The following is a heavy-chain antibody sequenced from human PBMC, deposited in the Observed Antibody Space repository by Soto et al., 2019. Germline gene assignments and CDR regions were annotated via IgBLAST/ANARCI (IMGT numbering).Heavy chain of an antibody. CDR1: GGSFSGYY. Sequence: QVQLQQWGAGLLKPSETLSLTCAVYGGSFSGYYWSWIRQPPGKGLEWIGEINHSGSTNYNPSLKGGVTISVDTSKNQFSLKLSSVTAADTAVYYCARGSRERRKDYYDTSGYYQDMYYFDYWGQGTLVTVSS. CDR2: INHSGST. CDR3: ARGSRERRKDYYDTSGYYQDMYYFDY. J-gene: IGHJ4*02. D-gene: IGHD3-22*01. V-gene: IGHV4-34*01.